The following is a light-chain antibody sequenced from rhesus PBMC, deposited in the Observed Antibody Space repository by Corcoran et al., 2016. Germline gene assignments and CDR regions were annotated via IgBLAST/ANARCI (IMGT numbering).Light chain of an antibody. CDR3: QHYYNTPRT. CDR2: EAS. V-gene: IGKV1-25*01. Sequence: DIQMTQSPSSLSASVGDRVTITCRASQGITNDLAWYQQKPGETPTLLIYEASSLQSGIPSRFSGSGSGTDFTLTISNLQSEDFATYYCQHYYNTPRTFGGGTKVEIK. J-gene: IGKJ4*01. CDR1: QGITND.